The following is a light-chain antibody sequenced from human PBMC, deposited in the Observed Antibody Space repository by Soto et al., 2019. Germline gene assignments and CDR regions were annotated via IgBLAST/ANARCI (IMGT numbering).Light chain of an antibody. V-gene: IGKV3-20*01. CDR3: QQYGSSPLIT. CDR2: AAS. J-gene: IGKJ5*01. Sequence: EIVLTQSPGTLSLSPGERATLSCRASQSVSSSYLAWYQQGPGQAPRLLIYAASNRATGIPDRFSGSGSGTDFTLTISRLEPEDFAVYYCQQYGSSPLITFGQGTRLEIK. CDR1: QSVSSSY.